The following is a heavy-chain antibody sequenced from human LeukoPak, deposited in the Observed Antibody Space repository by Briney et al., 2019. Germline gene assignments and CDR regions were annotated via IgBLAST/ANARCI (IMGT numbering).Heavy chain of an antibody. CDR1: GFTFSTYS. Sequence: GGSLRLSCAASGFTFSTYSMNWVRQAPGKGLEWVSSVSTSSSYIYYADSVKGRFTISRDKAKTSLYLQMKGLRAEDTAVYYCARDVCSGDSCYSADYWGQGTLVTVSS. CDR2: VSTSSSYI. D-gene: IGHD2-15*01. J-gene: IGHJ4*02. V-gene: IGHV3-21*01. CDR3: ARDVCSGDSCYSADY.